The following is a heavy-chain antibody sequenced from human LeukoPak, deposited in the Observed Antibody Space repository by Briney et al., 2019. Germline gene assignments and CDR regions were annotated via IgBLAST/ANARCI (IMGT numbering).Heavy chain of an antibody. CDR3: ARGIYDILTGYYTGRWFDP. Sequence: PSQTLSLTCTVSGGSISSGGYYWSWIRQHPGKGLEWIGYIYYSGSTYYNPSLKSRVTISVDTPKNQFSLKLSSVTAADTAVYYCARGIYDILTGYYTGRWFDPWGQGTLVTVSS. V-gene: IGHV4-31*03. CDR2: IYYSGST. CDR1: GGSISSGGYY. D-gene: IGHD3-9*01. J-gene: IGHJ5*02.